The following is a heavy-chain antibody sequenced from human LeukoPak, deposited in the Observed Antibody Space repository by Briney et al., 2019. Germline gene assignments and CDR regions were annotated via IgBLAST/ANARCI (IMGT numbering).Heavy chain of an antibody. D-gene: IGHD5-24*01. CDR2: ISGSSSHT. J-gene: IGHJ3*02. V-gene: IGHV3-11*06. CDR1: GFTFNDYY. Sequence: GGSLRLSCEGSGFTFNDYYMGWIRQAPGKGLEWVSYISGSSSHTDYADSVKGRFTISRDSAKNSLYLQMNSLRVEDTAVYYCARGNGDGYNYVGAFDIRGQGTMVTVSS. CDR3: ARGNGDGYNYVGAFDI.